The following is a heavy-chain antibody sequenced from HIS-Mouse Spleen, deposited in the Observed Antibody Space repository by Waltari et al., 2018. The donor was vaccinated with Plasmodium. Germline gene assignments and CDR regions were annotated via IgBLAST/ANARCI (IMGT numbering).Heavy chain of an antibody. CDR1: GFTFSSYA. Sequence: EVQLLESGGGLVQPGGSLRLSCAASGFTFSSYAMSWVRQAPGKGVEWVSAISGSGASTDSADTVQGRFNIARDNSKNTLYLQMNRLRAEDTAVYYCAKSSKGTGDLWDYWGQGTLVTVSS. CDR3: AKSSKGTGDLWDY. CDR2: ISGSGAST. V-gene: IGHV3-23*01. J-gene: IGHJ4*02. D-gene: IGHD7-27*01.